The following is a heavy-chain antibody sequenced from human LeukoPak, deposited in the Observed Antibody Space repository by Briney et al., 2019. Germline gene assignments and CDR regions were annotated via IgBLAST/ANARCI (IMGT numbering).Heavy chain of an antibody. D-gene: IGHD3-22*01. CDR1: GFTFRACA. CDR3: AKDPTDFDSSGQTYFDY. CDR2: ISGSGLIT. V-gene: IGHV3-23*01. Sequence: PGRSLRLSCAASGFTFRACALSWVRQAAGKGLEWVSGISGSGLITKYAYSVKDRFTFSRDNSNTTLYLQMNSLRADDTAVYYCAKDPTDFDSSGQTYFDYWGQGTLVTVSS. J-gene: IGHJ4*02.